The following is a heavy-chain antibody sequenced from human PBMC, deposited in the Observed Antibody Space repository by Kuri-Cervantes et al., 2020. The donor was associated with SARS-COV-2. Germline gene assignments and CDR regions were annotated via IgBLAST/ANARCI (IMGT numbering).Heavy chain of an antibody. Sequence: GGSLRLPCAASGFPFSSYAMHWVRQAPGKGLEWVAVISYDGSNKYYADSVKGRFTISRDNSKNTLYLQMNSLRAEDTAVYYCARPQGYCSGGSCPDAFDIWGQGTMVTVSS. D-gene: IGHD2-15*01. CDR2: ISYDGSNK. CDR3: ARPQGYCSGGSCPDAFDI. CDR1: GFPFSSYA. J-gene: IGHJ3*02. V-gene: IGHV3-30-3*01.